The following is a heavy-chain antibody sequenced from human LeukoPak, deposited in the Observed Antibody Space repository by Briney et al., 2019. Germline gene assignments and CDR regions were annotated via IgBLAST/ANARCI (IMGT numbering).Heavy chain of an antibody. CDR1: GFTFSSYA. CDR3: AKALGPGGLQSPSGVY. D-gene: IGHD4-11*01. J-gene: IGHJ4*02. Sequence: GGSLRLSWAASGFTFSSYAMRWVRQAPGKGLEWVSAISGSGGSTYYADSVKGRFTISRDNSKNTLYLQMNSLRAEDTAVYYCAKALGPGGLQSPSGVYWGQGTLVTVSS. V-gene: IGHV3-23*01. CDR2: ISGSGGST.